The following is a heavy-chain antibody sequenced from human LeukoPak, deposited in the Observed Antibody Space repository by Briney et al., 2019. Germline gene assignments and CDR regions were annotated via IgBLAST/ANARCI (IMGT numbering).Heavy chain of an antibody. CDR2: IASDGSHT. V-gene: IGHV3-30-3*02. Sequence: GGSLRLSRAASGFTFSTYFMHWVRQAPGKGLEWVADIASDGSHTFYVDSVKGRFTISRDNSKNTLYLQMNSLRAEDTAAYYCAKRGYCSGGTCYSFHFDYWGQGTLVTVSS. J-gene: IGHJ4*02. CDR3: AKRGYCSGGTCYSFHFDY. D-gene: IGHD2-15*01. CDR1: GFTFSTYF.